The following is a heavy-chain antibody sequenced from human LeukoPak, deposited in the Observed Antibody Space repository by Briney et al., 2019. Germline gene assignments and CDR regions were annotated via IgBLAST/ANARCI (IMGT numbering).Heavy chain of an antibody. Sequence: ASVKVSCKASGYTFTSYYMHWVRQAPGQGLEWMGIINPSGGSTSYAQKFQGRVTMTRDTSTSTVYMELSSLRSEDTAVYYCARGPWFGELLGYMDVWGKGTTVTISS. CDR1: GYTFTSYY. V-gene: IGHV1-46*01. J-gene: IGHJ6*03. CDR2: INPSGGST. CDR3: ARGPWFGELLGYMDV. D-gene: IGHD3-10*01.